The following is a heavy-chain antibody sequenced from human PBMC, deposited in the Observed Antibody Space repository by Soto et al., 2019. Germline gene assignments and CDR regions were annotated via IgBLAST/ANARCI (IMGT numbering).Heavy chain of an antibody. Sequence: GGSLRLSCAASGFTFSSYAMSWVRQAPGKGLEWVSAISGSGGSTYYADSVKGRFTISRDNSKNTLYLQMNSLRAEDTAVYYCAKTSGYDFSQPPHLPSNPLKPRPKFDYWGQGTPVTVYS. CDR1: GFTFSSYA. CDR3: AKTSGYDFSQPPHLPSNPLKPRPKFDY. D-gene: IGHD5-12*01. V-gene: IGHV3-23*01. CDR2: ISGSGGST. J-gene: IGHJ4*02.